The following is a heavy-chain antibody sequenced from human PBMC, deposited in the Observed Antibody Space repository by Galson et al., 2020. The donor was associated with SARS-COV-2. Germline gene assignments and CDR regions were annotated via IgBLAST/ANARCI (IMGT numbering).Heavy chain of an antibody. D-gene: IGHD3-10*01. CDR3: ARQEGIISPRFDF. Sequence: GESLKISCKGSGYSFTDYWIAWVRQKPGKGLEWMGMIYPGDSDTRYSPSFQGQVTISGDKSINTAYLQWSSLKTSDTAMYFCARQEGIISPRFDFWAQGTLVTVSS. V-gene: IGHV5-51*01. CDR1: GYSFTDYW. CDR2: IYPGDSDT. J-gene: IGHJ4*02.